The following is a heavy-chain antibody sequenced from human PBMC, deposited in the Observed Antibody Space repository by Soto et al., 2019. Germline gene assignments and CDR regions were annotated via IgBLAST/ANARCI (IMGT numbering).Heavy chain of an antibody. CDR2: ISYSGST. CDR3: ATMGTQATGLYFFDF. V-gene: IGHV4-30-4*01. CDR1: GGSISSGNYY. D-gene: IGHD1-1*01. J-gene: IGHJ4*02. Sequence: PSETLSLTCTVSGGSISSGNYYWSWIRQPPGKGLEWIGFISYSGSTYYSTSLKSRVTISVDTSKSQFSLNLSFVTAADTSVYYCATMGTQATGLYFFDFWGQGSLDPVSS.